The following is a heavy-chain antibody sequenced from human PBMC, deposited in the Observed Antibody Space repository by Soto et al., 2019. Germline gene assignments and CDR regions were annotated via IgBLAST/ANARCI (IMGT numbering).Heavy chain of an antibody. J-gene: IGHJ6*02. CDR3: ARDLIVVPADYYGMDV. CDR1: GFTVSSNY. CDR2: IYSDGTT. D-gene: IGHD2-2*01. V-gene: IGHV3-53*01. Sequence: GGSLRLSCAASGFTVSSNYMNWVRQAPGKGLEWVSIIYSDGTTSYADSVKGRFTISRDNSKNTLYLQMNSLRAEDTAVYYCARDLIVVPADYYGMDVWGQGTTVTVSS.